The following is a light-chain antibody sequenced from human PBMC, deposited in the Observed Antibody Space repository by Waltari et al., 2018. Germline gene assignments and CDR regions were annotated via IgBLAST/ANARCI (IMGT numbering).Light chain of an antibody. CDR3: YSVSANSWV. CDR1: RADVGGYNL. CDR2: EVN. J-gene: IGLJ3*02. V-gene: IGLV2-23*02. Sequence: QSALTQPASVSGSPGQSITITCTGSRADVGGYNLVSWYQHHPGQAPRLLIYEVNERPSGIPSRFSGSSSGTTVTLTISGAHVEDEADYYCYSVSANSWVFGGGTRLTVL.